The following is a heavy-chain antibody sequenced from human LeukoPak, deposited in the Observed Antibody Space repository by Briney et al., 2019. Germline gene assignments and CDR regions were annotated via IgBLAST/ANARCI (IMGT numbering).Heavy chain of an antibody. V-gene: IGHV4-39*01. D-gene: IGHD5-12*01. CDR2: IYYSGST. CDR1: GGSISSSSYY. Sequence: SETLSLTCTVSGGSISSSSYYWGWIRQPPGKGLEWIGSIYYSGSTYYNPSLKSRVTISVDTFKNQFSLKLSSVTAADTAVYYCARYSGYYPDYWGQGTLVTVSS. CDR3: ARYSGYYPDY. J-gene: IGHJ4*02.